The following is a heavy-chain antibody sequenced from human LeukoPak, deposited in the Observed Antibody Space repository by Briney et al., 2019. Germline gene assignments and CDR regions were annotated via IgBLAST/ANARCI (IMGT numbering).Heavy chain of an antibody. D-gene: IGHD2-15*01. CDR1: GGSISSYS. J-gene: IGHJ5*02. V-gene: IGHV4-59*07. CDR3: ARLPPCSGGSCSWFDP. Sequence: SDTLSLTCPDSGGSISSYSWRWIRQPPGQGLEWIGDIYYSGSTNYKPSLKSRVTISVDTSKNQFSLKLTSVTDADTAVYYCARLPPCSGGSCSWFDPWGQGTLVTVSS. CDR2: IYYSGST.